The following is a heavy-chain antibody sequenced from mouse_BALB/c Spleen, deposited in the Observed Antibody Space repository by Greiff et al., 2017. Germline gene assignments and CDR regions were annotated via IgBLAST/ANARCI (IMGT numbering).Heavy chain of an antibody. CDR1: GFSLTGYG. J-gene: IGHJ4*01. CDR2: IWGDGST. V-gene: IGHV2-6-7*01. Sequence: VQGVESGPGLVAPSQSLSITCTVSGFSLTGYGVNWVRQPPGKGLEWLGMIWGDGSTDYNSALKSRLSISKDNSKSQVFLKMNSLQTDDTARYYCARDGYDYDDAMDYWGQGTSVTVSS. CDR3: ARDGYDYDDAMDY. D-gene: IGHD2-4*01.